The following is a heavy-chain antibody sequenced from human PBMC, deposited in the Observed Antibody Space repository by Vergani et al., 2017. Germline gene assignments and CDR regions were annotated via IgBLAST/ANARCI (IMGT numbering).Heavy chain of an antibody. Sequence: QLQLQESGPGLVKPSETLSLTCTVSGGSISSSSYYWGWIRQPPGKGLEWIGSIYYSGSTYYNPSLKSRVTISVDTSKNQFSLKLSSVTAADTAGYYWAGGWGGSYRYLLDYWGQGNLVTVSS. D-gene: IGHD3-16*02. CDR2: IYYSGST. V-gene: IGHV4-39*01. CDR3: AGGWGGSYRYLLDY. J-gene: IGHJ4*02. CDR1: GGSISSSSYY.